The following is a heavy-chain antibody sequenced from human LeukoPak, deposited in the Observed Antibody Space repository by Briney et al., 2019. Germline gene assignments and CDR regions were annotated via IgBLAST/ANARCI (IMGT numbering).Heavy chain of an antibody. CDR2: ISRSSRYI. J-gene: IGHJ4*02. V-gene: IGHV3-21*01. CDR3: ARDLGERDSPGY. CDR1: GFTFSSYS. D-gene: IGHD3-10*01. Sequence: GGSLRLSCAASGFTFSSYSMNWVRQAPGKGLEWVSSISRSSRYIYYADSVKGRFTISRDNAKNSLYLQMNSLRAEDTAVYYCARDLGERDSPGYWGQGTLVTVSS.